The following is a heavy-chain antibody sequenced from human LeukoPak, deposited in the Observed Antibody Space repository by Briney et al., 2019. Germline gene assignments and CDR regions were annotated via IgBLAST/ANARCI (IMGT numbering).Heavy chain of an antibody. CDR3: AREGAYRTYGDYSPFDF. CDR1: GGSFSGYY. V-gene: IGHV4-34*01. Sequence: PSETLSLTCAVYGGSFSGYYWSWIRQPPGKGLEWIGEINHSGSTNYNPSLKSRVTISLDTSKNQFSLRLNSVTAADTAVYYCAREGAYRTYGDYSPFDFWGQGTLVTVSS. CDR2: INHSGST. D-gene: IGHD4-17*01. J-gene: IGHJ5*01.